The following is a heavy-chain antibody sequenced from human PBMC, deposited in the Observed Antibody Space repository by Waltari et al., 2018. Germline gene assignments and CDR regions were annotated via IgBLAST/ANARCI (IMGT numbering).Heavy chain of an antibody. Sequence: QVQLVQSGAEVKKPGASVKVSCKVSGYTLTELSMHWVRQAPGKGLEWMGGFDPEDVETIYEQKFKGRVTMTEDTSTDTAYMELSSLRSEDTAVYYCATVQDIVVVVAATAYFDFWGQGTLVTVSS. J-gene: IGHJ4*02. CDR2: FDPEDVET. V-gene: IGHV1-24*01. CDR3: ATVQDIVVVVAATAYFDF. CDR1: GYTLTELS. D-gene: IGHD2-15*01.